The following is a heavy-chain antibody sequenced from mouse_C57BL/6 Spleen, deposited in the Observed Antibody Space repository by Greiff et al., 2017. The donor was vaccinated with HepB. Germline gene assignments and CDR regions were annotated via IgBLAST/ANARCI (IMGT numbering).Heavy chain of an antibody. Sequence: EVKLMESGGGLVKPGGSLKLSCAASGFTFSDYGMQWVRQAPEKGLEWVAYISRGSSTIYYADTVKGRFTISRDNAKNTLFLQMTSLRSEDTAMYYCARGGYGSSRFDYWGQGTTLTVSS. V-gene: IGHV5-17*01. CDR2: ISRGSSTI. D-gene: IGHD1-1*01. CDR1: GFTFSDYG. J-gene: IGHJ2*01. CDR3: ARGGYGSSRFDY.